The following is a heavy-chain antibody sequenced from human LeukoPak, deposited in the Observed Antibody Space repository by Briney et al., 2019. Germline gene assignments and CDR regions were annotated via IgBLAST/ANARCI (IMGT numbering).Heavy chain of an antibody. CDR3: NTAGIV. D-gene: IGHD1-14*01. J-gene: IGHJ6*02. CDR2: IKSKTDGGTT. V-gene: IGHV3-15*01. CDR1: GFTFSSYA. Sequence: GGSLRLSCSASGFTFSSYAMHWVRQAPGKGLEWVGRIKSKTDGGTTDYAAPVKGRVTISRDGSKKTVYLQMSSLTTEDTAVYYCNTAGIVWGQGTTVTVSS.